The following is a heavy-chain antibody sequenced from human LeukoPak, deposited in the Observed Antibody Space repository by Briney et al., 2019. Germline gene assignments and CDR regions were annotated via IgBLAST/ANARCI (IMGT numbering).Heavy chain of an antibody. CDR3: AKDPVVVITGQFDY. CDR1: GFTFSSYA. D-gene: IGHD3-22*01. Sequence: GGYLRFSCAASGFTFSSYAMRWVRQAPGNGLEWVLTISGSGGSTYYADSVKGRFTISRDNSKNTLDLQMNSLRAEDTAVYYCAKDPVVVITGQFDYWGQGTLVTVSS. J-gene: IGHJ4*02. V-gene: IGHV3-23*01. CDR2: ISGSGGST.